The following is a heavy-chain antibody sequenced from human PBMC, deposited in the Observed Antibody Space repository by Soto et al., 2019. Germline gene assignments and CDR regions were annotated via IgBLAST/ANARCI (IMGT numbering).Heavy chain of an antibody. Sequence: SQTLSLTCTVSGGSISSGDYYWSWIRQPPGKGLEWIGYLYYSGSTYYNPSLKSRVTISVDTSKNQLSLKLSSVTAEDSAVYYCARVARLLDKYYDSSGYGFDYWGQGTLVTVSS. V-gene: IGHV4-30-4*01. J-gene: IGHJ4*02. D-gene: IGHD3-22*01. CDR2: LYYSGST. CDR3: ARVARLLDKYYDSSGYGFDY. CDR1: GGSISSGDYY.